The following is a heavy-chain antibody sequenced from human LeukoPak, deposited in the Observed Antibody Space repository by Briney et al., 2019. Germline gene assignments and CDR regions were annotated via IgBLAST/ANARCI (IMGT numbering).Heavy chain of an antibody. V-gene: IGHV4-59*12. CDR2: FYYSGST. Sequence: KPSETLFLTCAASGGSISCYFWSWIRQPPGKGLEWIGHFYYSGSTNYNPSLQSRVTISADTSKNPFSLKLSSVTAADTAVYYCARGSPECWGDIYTLRLDCWGQGTLVTVSS. CDR1: GGSISCYF. J-gene: IGHJ4*02. CDR3: ARGSPECWGDIYTLRLDC. D-gene: IGHD3-10*02.